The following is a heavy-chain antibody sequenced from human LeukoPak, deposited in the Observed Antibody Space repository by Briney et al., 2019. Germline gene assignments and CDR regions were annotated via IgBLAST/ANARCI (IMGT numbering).Heavy chain of an antibody. J-gene: IGHJ4*02. Sequence: GGSLRLSCAASGFTFSDYYMSWIRQAPGKGLEWLSYITSSGTTIYYADSVKGRFTISRDNAKNSLFLQMNSLRAADTAVYYCARVLKTPDYWGQGTLVNVSS. CDR2: ITSSGTTI. CDR3: ARVLKTPDY. CDR1: GFTFSDYY. D-gene: IGHD3-9*01. V-gene: IGHV3-11*01.